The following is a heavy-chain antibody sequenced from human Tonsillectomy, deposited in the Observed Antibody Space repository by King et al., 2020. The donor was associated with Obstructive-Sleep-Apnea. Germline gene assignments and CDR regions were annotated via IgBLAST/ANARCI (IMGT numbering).Heavy chain of an antibody. J-gene: IGHJ4*02. CDR3: AKVFSSGWTGFDFDY. CDR2: VSGSGGVA. Sequence: VQLVESGGGLVQPGGPLSLSCAASVFTFSSYAMSWVRQSQGKGLEWFSGVSGSGGVAYSADSVKGRFTIPRDNSKNTLYLHMNTLRAEDTAVYYCAKVFSSGWTGFDFDYWGQGTLVTVSS. V-gene: IGHV3-23*04. D-gene: IGHD6-19*01. CDR1: VFTFSSYA.